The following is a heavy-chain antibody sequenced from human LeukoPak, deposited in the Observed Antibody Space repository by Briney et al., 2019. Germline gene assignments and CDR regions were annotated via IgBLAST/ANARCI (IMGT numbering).Heavy chain of an antibody. CDR1: GGTFSSYA. CDR3: ARGGYSSSWYQGALDY. Sequence: ASVKVSCKASGGTFSSYAISWVRQAPGQGLEWVGGIIPIFGTANYAQKFQGRVTITTDESTSTAYMELSSLRSEDTAVYYCARGGYSSSWYQGALDYWGQGTLVTVSS. CDR2: IIPIFGTA. J-gene: IGHJ4*02. V-gene: IGHV1-69*05. D-gene: IGHD6-13*01.